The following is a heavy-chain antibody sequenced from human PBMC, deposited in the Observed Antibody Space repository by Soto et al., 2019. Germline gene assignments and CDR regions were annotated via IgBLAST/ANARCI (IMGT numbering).Heavy chain of an antibody. Sequence: QVQLVQSGAEVKKPGSSVKVSCKASGGTFSSYAISWVRQAPGQGLEWMGGIIPIFGTANYAQKFQGRVTITADESTSTAYMELSSLRSEDTAVYYCAKQRTRSSSWYPLIMDVWGQGTTVTVSS. J-gene: IGHJ6*02. V-gene: IGHV1-69*01. CDR2: IIPIFGTA. CDR3: AKQRTRSSSWYPLIMDV. D-gene: IGHD6-13*01. CDR1: GGTFSSYA.